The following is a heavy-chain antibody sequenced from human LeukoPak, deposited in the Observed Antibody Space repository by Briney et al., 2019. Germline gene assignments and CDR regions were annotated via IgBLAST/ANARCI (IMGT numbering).Heavy chain of an antibody. D-gene: IGHD6-13*01. CDR1: GGSISSSSYY. Sequence: SETLSLTCTVSGGSISSSSYYWVWIRQPPGKGLEWIGSIYYSGSTYYNPSLKSRVTISVDTSKNQFSLKLSSVTAADMAVYYCARGQYSSSWYDYWGQGTLVTVSS. J-gene: IGHJ4*02. CDR3: ARGQYSSSWYDY. V-gene: IGHV4-39*07. CDR2: IYYSGST.